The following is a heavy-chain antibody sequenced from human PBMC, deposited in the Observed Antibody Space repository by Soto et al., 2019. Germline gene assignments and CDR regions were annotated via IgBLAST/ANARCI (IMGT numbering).Heavy chain of an antibody. CDR3: AKDAFNYYDSSGYYYCYFDY. D-gene: IGHD3-22*01. V-gene: IGHV3-23*01. CDR1: GFTFSSYA. Sequence: GGSLRLSCAASGFTFSSYAMSWVRQAPGKGLEWVSAISGSGGSTYYADSVKGRFTISRDNSKNTLYLKMNSLKAEDTAVYYCAKDAFNYYDSSGYYYCYFDYWGQGTLVTVSS. CDR2: ISGSGGST. J-gene: IGHJ4*02.